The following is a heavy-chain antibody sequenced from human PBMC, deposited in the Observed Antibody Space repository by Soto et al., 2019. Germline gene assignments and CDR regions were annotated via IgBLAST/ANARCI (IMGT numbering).Heavy chain of an antibody. J-gene: IGHJ4*02. CDR2: IGVSGTCT. CDR3: AKKTAGTHPSDY. CDR1: VFTFSNYA. D-gene: IGHD3-10*01. Sequence: PGGSLRLSCAASVFTFSNYAMHLVRQAPGKGLEWVSGIGVSGTCTYYADSVKGRFTISRDNSKNTVYLQMNSLRVDDTAVYYCAKKTAGTHPSDYWGQGTLVTVSS. V-gene: IGHV3-23*01.